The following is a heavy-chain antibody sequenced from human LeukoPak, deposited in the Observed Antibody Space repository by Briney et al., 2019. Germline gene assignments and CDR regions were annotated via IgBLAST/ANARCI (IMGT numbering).Heavy chain of an antibody. D-gene: IGHD1-1*01. CDR3: ARRAYSAAYWKHFDY. V-gene: IGHV4-39*01. J-gene: IGHJ4*02. Sequence: PGGSLRLSCAASGFTFSSHSMNWVRQAPGKGLEWIGSIYYHENTYYNSSLKSRVTISVDTSKNQFSLKLNSVTAADTAVYFCARRAYSAAYWKHFDYWGQGTLVTVSS. CDR2: IYYHENT. CDR1: GFTFSSHSMN.